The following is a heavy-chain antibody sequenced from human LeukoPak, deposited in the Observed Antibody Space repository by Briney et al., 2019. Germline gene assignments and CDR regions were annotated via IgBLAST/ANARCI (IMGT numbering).Heavy chain of an antibody. D-gene: IGHD5-18*01. CDR2: IIPIFGTA. Sequence: ASVKVSCKASGGTFSSYAISWVRQAPGQGLEWMGGIIPIFGTANYAQKFQGRVTITTDESTSTASMELSSLRSEDTAVYYCARDGDSYGYDYWGQGTLVTVSS. CDR1: GGTFSSYA. J-gene: IGHJ4*02. CDR3: ARDGDSYGYDY. V-gene: IGHV1-69*05.